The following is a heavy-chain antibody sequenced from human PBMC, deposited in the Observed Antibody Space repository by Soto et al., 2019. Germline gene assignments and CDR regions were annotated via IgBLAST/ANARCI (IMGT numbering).Heavy chain of an antibody. Sequence: QVQLVESGGGVVQPGRSLRLSCAASGFTFSSYGMHWVRQAPGKGLEWVAVISYDGSNKYYADSVKGRFTISRDNSKNTLYLQMNSLRAEDTAVYYCATDRGTVTKTYYYYGMDVSGQGTTVTVSS. D-gene: IGHD4-17*01. CDR3: ATDRGTVTKTYYYYGMDV. CDR1: GFTFSSYG. CDR2: ISYDGSNK. V-gene: IGHV3-30*03. J-gene: IGHJ6*02.